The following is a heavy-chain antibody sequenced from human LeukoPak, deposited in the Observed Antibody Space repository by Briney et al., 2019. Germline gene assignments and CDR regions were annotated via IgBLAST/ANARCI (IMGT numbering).Heavy chain of an antibody. CDR1: GYTFTSYG. D-gene: IGHD1-1*01. CDR2: INPSGGST. V-gene: IGHV1-46*01. J-gene: IGHJ4*02. Sequence: ASVKVSCKASGYTFTSYGISWVRQAPGQGLEWMGIINPSGGSTSYAQKFQGRVTMTRDTSTSTVYMELSSLRSEDTAVYYCARDYGGQLERRGGYFDYWGQGTLVTVSS. CDR3: ARDYGGQLERRGGYFDY.